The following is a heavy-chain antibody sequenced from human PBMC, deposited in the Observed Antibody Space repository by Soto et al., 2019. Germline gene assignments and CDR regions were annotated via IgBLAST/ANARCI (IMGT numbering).Heavy chain of an antibody. V-gene: IGHV3-30*02. D-gene: IGHD2-15*01. CDR1: GFTFSSYA. Sequence: GGSLRLSCAASGFTFSSYAMNWVRQAPGKGLEWVAYISYDGSNKYYADSVKGRFTISRDISKNTLYVQMSSLRAEDTAVYYCAKGGEGYCSGTSCLYHMDAWGKGTTVTVSS. J-gene: IGHJ6*03. CDR3: AKGGEGYCSGTSCLYHMDA. CDR2: ISYDGSNK.